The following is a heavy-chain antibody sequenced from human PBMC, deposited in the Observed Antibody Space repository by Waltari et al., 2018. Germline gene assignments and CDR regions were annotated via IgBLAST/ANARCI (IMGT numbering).Heavy chain of an antibody. CDR2: INHRGV. J-gene: IGHJ3*01. V-gene: IGHV4-38-2*02. Sequence: QVQLQESGPRLAKPSEPLSLTCTVSPSSMSRGHYYGWIRQAPGKGLEWIGSINHRGVYYDPDSKGPVTLSVDTAKNQFSLTLNSVIAADTAVYYCAKQLILVVITDAFDLWGQGTLVTVS. CDR1: PSSMSRGHY. D-gene: IGHD3-16*02. CDR3: AKQLILVVITDAFDL.